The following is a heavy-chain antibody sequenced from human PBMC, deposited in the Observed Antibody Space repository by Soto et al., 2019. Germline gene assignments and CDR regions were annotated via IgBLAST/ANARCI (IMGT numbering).Heavy chain of an antibody. CDR1: GDSVSSNSAA. Sequence: SQTLSLTCAISGDSVSSNSAAWNWIRQSPSRVLEWLGRTYYRSKWYNDYAVSVKGRITINPDTSKNQFSLQLNSVTPEDTAVYYCARDRRRYYDILTGYSPSYYYYGMDVWGQGTTVTVSS. CDR3: ARDRRRYYDILTGYSPSYYYYGMDV. J-gene: IGHJ6*02. V-gene: IGHV6-1*01. CDR2: TYYRSKWYN. D-gene: IGHD3-9*01.